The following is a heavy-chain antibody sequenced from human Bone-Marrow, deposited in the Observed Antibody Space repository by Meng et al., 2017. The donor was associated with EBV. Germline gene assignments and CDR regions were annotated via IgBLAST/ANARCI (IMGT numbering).Heavy chain of an antibody. CDR1: GYTFTGHY. Sequence: QGQVVQSGAEVKKPGASVKVSCKASGYTFTGHYMHWVRQAPGQGLEWMGRIDPNSGGADYAQRFQGGVTMTRDTSISTFYMELSRLTSDDTAVYFCARASDYGNDLDYWGQGTLVTVSS. J-gene: IGHJ4*02. CDR2: IDPNSGGA. CDR3: ARASDYGNDLDY. D-gene: IGHD4-11*01. V-gene: IGHV1-2*06.